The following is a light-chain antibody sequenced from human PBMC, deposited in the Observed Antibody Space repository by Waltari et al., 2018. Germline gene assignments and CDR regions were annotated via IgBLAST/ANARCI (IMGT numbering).Light chain of an antibody. Sequence: AIQLTQSLSSPSASVGERATITCRGSQGIRDDLVWYQQKPGQPPRLLIYAGSNLDRSVPARVSGSGSGTDFTLTISSLQPEDFASYYCQQFNNYVITFGPGTLLDIK. V-gene: IGKV1D-13*01. CDR2: AGS. CDR3: QQFNNYVIT. CDR1: QGIRDD. J-gene: IGKJ5*01.